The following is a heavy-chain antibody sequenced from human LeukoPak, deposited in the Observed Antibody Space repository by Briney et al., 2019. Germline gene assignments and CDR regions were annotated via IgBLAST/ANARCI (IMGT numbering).Heavy chain of an antibody. J-gene: IGHJ4*02. CDR2: IYYSGST. Sequence: PSETLSLTCTVSGGSISSSSYYWGWIRQPPGKGLEWIGSIYYSGSTYYNPSLKSRVTISVDTSKNQFSLKLSSVTAADTAVYYCARRGGTPFDYWGQGTLVTVSS. D-gene: IGHD2-15*01. V-gene: IGHV4-39*01. CDR3: ARRGGTPFDY. CDR1: GGSISSSSYY.